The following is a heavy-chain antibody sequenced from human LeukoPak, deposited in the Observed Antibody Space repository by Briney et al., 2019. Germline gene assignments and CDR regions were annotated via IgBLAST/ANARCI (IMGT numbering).Heavy chain of an antibody. D-gene: IGHD3-10*01. CDR2: IRYDGSNK. CDR1: GFTFSSYG. J-gene: IGHJ4*02. V-gene: IGHV3-30*02. CDR3: AKDLVFDGYGSGSDHFDY. Sequence: GGSLRLSCAASGFTFSSYGTHWVRQAPGKGLEWVAFIRYDGSNKYYADSVKGRFTISRDNSKNTLYLQMNSLRAGDTAMYYCAKDLVFDGYGSGSDHFDYWGQGTLVTVSS.